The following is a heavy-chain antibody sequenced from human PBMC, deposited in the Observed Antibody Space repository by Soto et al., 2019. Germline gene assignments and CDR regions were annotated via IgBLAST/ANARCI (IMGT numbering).Heavy chain of an antibody. CDR3: ARDDDFQANAFDY. Sequence: PGGSLRLSCAPSGFTFSNYGMHWVRQTPGEGLEWVAVIWSDGSRTVYEDSVKGRFTISRDNSENTLFLQMNSLRAEDTGVYYCARDDDFQANAFDYWGQGTLVTVSS. J-gene: IGHJ4*02. D-gene: IGHD2-21*02. CDR1: GFTFSNYG. V-gene: IGHV3-33*01. CDR2: IWSDGSRT.